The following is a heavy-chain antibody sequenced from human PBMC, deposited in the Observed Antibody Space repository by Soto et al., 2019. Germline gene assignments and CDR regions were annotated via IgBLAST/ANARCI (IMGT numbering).Heavy chain of an antibody. D-gene: IGHD3-22*01. Sequence: SETLSLTCAVYGGSISSGGYSWSWIRQPPGKGLEWIGYIYHSGSTYYNPSLKSRVTISVDTSKNQFSLKLSSVTAADTAVYYCARGSITMIAALHNWFDPWGQGTLVTVSS. CDR3: ARGSITMIAALHNWFDP. CDR2: IYHSGST. J-gene: IGHJ5*02. CDR1: GGSISSGGYS. V-gene: IGHV4-30-2*01.